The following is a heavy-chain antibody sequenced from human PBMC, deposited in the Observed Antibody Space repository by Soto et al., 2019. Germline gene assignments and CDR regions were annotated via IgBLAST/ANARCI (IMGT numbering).Heavy chain of an antibody. J-gene: IGHJ4*02. D-gene: IGHD3-22*01. CDR1: GFTFSSYS. CDR3: AREPNYYDSSGYLGR. Sequence: EVQLVESGGGLVKPGGSLRLSCAASGFTFSSYSMNWVRQAPGKGLEWVSSISSSSSYIYYADSVKGRFTISRDNAKNSLYLQMNSLRAEDTAVYYCAREPNYYDSSGYLGRWGQGTLVTVSS. CDR2: ISSSSSYI. V-gene: IGHV3-21*01.